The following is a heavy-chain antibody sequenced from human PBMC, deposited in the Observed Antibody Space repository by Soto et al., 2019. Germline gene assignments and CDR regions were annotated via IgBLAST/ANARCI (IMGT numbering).Heavy chain of an antibody. V-gene: IGHV3-30-3*01. CDR3: ARDQPFSLRWNYYYGMDV. D-gene: IGHD4-17*01. CDR2: ISYDGSNK. CDR1: GFTFSSYA. J-gene: IGHJ6*02. Sequence: GGSLRLSCAASGFTFSSYAMHWVRQAPGKGLEWVAVISYDGSNKYYADSVKGRFTISRDNSKNTLYLQMNSLRAEDTAVYYCARDQPFSLRWNYYYGMDVWGQGTTVTVSS.